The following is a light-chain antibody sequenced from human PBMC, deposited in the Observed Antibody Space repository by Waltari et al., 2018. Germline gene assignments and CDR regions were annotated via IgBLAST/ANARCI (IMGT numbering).Light chain of an antibody. CDR1: QSVSSSY. Sequence: EIVLTPSPGTLSLSPGERATLSCRASQSVSSSYLAWYQQKPGQAPGLLIYGASSRATGIPDRFSGSGSGTDFTLTISRLEPEDFAVYYCQQYGSSPWTFGQGTKVEIK. V-gene: IGKV3-20*01. J-gene: IGKJ1*01. CDR3: QQYGSSPWT. CDR2: GAS.